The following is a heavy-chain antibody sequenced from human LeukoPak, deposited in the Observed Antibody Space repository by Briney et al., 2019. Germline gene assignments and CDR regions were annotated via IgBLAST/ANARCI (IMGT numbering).Heavy chain of an antibody. CDR3: AKDNADYYDSSGYFDY. J-gene: IGHJ4*02. Sequence: GGSLRLSCAASGFTFSSYSMNWVRQAPGKGLEWVSSISSSSSYIYYADSVKGRFTISRDNAKNSLYLQMNSLRAEDTALYYCAKDNADYYDSSGYFDYWGQGTLVTVSS. V-gene: IGHV3-21*04. D-gene: IGHD3-22*01. CDR1: GFTFSSYS. CDR2: ISSSSSYI.